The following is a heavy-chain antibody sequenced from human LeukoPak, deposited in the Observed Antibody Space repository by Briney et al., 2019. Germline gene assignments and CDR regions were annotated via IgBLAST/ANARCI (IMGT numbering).Heavy chain of an antibody. J-gene: IGHJ4*02. V-gene: IGHV4-31*03. Sequence: SETLSLTCTVSGGSFSIVGDYWSWIRQRPGQSLEWIGYIYYSGTTYYSASLKTRVNISLDMSKNQFSLKLNSVTAADTAVYYCTRHRGYERDWSQGTLVTVSS. CDR1: GGSFSIVGDY. CDR2: IYYSGTT. D-gene: IGHD5-12*01. CDR3: TRHRGYERD.